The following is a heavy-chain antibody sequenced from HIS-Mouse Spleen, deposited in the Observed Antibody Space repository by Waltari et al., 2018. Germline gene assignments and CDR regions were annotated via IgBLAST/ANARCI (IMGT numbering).Heavy chain of an antibody. CDR3: AREIPYSSSWYDWYFDL. CDR2: IYYSGST. D-gene: IGHD6-13*01. J-gene: IGHJ2*01. CDR1: GGSISSSSYY. Sequence: QLQLQESGPGRVKPSETLSLTCTVSGGSISSSSYYWVRIREPPGTGLEWIGSIYYSGSTYYNPSLKSRVTISVDTSKNQFSLKLSSVTAADTAVYYCAREIPYSSSWYDWYFDLWGRGTLVTVSS. V-gene: IGHV4-39*07.